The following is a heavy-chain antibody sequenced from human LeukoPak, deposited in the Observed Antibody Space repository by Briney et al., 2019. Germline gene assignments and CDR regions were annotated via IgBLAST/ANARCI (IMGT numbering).Heavy chain of an antibody. CDR2: IYTSGTT. CDR3: ARDMTLNYYYYGMDV. D-gene: IGHD3-16*01. J-gene: IGHJ6*02. Sequence: SQTLSLTCTVSGGSISSGGYYWSWIRQPAGKGLEGIGRIYTSGTTNYNPSLKRRVTISVDTSKNQFSLKLSSVTAADTAVYYCARDMTLNYYYYGMDVWGQGTTVTVSS. CDR1: GGSISSGGYY. V-gene: IGHV4-61*02.